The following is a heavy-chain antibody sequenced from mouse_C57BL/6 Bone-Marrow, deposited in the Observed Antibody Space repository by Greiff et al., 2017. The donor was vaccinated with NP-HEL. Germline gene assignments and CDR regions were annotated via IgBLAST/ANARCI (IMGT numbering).Heavy chain of an antibody. V-gene: IGHV1-55*01. J-gene: IGHJ2*01. D-gene: IGHD1-1*01. CDR1: GYTFTSYW. CDR3: ARWELRSNY. CDR2: IYPGSGST. Sequence: QVQLKQSGAELVKPGASVKMSCKASGYTFTSYWITWVKQRPGQGLEWIGDIYPGSGSTNYNEKFKSKATLTVDTSSSTAYMQLSSLTSEDSAVYYCARWELRSNYWGQGTTLTVSS.